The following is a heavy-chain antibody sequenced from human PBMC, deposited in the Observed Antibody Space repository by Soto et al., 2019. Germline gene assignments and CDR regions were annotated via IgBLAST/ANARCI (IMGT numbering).Heavy chain of an antibody. J-gene: IGHJ6*02. CDR2: IKSKTDGGTT. Sequence: PGGSLRLSCAASGFTFSNAWMSWVRQSPGKGLEWVGRIKSKTDGGTTDYAAPVKGRFTISRDDSKNTLYLQMNSLKTEDTAVYYCTTDQLDYYDFWSGSPSYYYGMDVWGQGTTVTVSS. D-gene: IGHD3-3*01. CDR1: GFTFSNAW. V-gene: IGHV3-15*01. CDR3: TTDQLDYYDFWSGSPSYYYGMDV.